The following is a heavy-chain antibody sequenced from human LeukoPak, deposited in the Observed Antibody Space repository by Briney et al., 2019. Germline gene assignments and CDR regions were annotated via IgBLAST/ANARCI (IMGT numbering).Heavy chain of an antibody. V-gene: IGHV4-4*09. Sequence: SETLSLTCTVSGGSISSYYWSWIRQPPGKGLEWIGYIYTSGSTNYNPSLKSRVTISVDTSKNQFSLKLSSVTAADTAVYYCAKHENNWNFDYWGQGTLVTVSS. D-gene: IGHD1-20*01. J-gene: IGHJ4*02. CDR1: GGSISSYY. CDR3: AKHENNWNFDY. CDR2: IYTSGST.